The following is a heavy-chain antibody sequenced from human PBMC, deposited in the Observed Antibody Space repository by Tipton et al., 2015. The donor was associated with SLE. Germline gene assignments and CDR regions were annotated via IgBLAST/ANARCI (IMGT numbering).Heavy chain of an antibody. CDR1: GFTFSSYA. V-gene: IGHV3-30*02. J-gene: IGHJ4*02. Sequence: SLRLSCAASGFTFSSYAMHWVRQAPGKGLEWVAFIRYDGSNKYYEESVKGRFTISSDNSKNTLYLQMNSLRAEDTAVYHCAREAAPREWRITEGFHYWGLGTL. CDR2: IRYDGSNK. D-gene: IGHD3-3*01. CDR3: AREAAPREWRITEGFHY.